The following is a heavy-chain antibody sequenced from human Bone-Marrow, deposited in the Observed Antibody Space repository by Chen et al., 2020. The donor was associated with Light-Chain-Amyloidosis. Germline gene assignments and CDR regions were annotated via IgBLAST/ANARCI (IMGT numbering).Heavy chain of an antibody. CDR2: VHTSGSS. J-gene: IGHJ4*02. CDR1: GGFINNYY. Sequence: QVQLQESGPGLVKPSETLYLTCTVPGGFINNYYRRWIRQPAGKGLQLIGRVHTSGSSNHNPSLRSRVTMSVDTSKKNFFLNLTSVTAADTAVYYCARGSVVYGFDYWGQGILVTVS. D-gene: IGHD2-8*01. CDR3: ARGSVVYGFDY. V-gene: IGHV4-4*07.